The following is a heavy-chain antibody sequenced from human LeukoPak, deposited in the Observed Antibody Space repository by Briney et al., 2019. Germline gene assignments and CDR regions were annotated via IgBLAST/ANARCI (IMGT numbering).Heavy chain of an antibody. J-gene: IGHJ4*02. Sequence: PSETLSLTCTVSGGSISSYYWSWIRQPPGKGLEWIGYIYYSGSTNYNPSLKSRVTISVDTSKNQFSLKLSSVTAADTAVYYCARAPHYYGSGSYMRRSDYWGQGTLVTVSS. CDR1: GGSISSYY. D-gene: IGHD3-10*01. CDR3: ARAPHYYGSGSYMRRSDY. V-gene: IGHV4-59*12. CDR2: IYYSGST.